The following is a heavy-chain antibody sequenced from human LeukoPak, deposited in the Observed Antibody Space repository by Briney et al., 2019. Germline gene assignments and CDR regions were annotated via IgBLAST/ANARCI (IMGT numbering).Heavy chain of an antibody. CDR3: ARAIDAGNYYYYYMDV. D-gene: IGHD6-13*01. J-gene: IGHJ6*03. CDR2: IYYSGST. V-gene: IGHV4-59*01. CDR1: GGSISSYY. Sequence: SETLSLTCTVSGGSISSYYWSWIRQPPGKGLEWIGYIYYSGSTNYNPSLKSRVTISVDTSKNQFSLKLSSVTAADTAVYYCARAIDAGNYYYYYMDVWGKGTTVTISS.